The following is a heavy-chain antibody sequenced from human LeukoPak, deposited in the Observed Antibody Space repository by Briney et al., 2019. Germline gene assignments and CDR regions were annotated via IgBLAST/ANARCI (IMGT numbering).Heavy chain of an antibody. J-gene: IGHJ5*02. CDR3: ARDEDWFDP. CDR2: IYHSGST. CDR1: GYSISSGYY. Sequence: SETLSLTCTVSGYSISSGYYWGWIRQPPGKGLEWIGSIYHSGSTYYNPSLKSRVTISVDTSKNQFSLKLSSVTAADTAVYYCARDEDWFDPWGQGTLVTVSS. V-gene: IGHV4-38-2*02.